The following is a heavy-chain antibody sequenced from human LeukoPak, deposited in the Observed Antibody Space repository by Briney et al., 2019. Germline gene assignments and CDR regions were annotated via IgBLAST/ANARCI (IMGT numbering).Heavy chain of an antibody. CDR2: ISGSGGST. V-gene: IGHV3-23*01. CDR1: GFTFSSYA. D-gene: IGHD3-16*01. Sequence: GGSLRLSCAASGFTFSSYAMSWVRQAPGKGLEWVSAISGSGGSTYYADSVKGRFTISRDNSKNTLYLQMNSLRAEDTAVYYCANGLSLSRYGDYFDFWGQGTLVTVSS. CDR3: ANGLSLSRYGDYFDF. J-gene: IGHJ4*02.